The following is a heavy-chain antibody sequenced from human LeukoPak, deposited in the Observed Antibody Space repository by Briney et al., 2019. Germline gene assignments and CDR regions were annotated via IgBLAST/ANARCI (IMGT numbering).Heavy chain of an antibody. V-gene: IGHV4-4*07. D-gene: IGHD6-13*01. J-gene: IGHJ4*02. CDR2: IYTSGST. CDR3: ARGIAAVGFDY. CDR1: GGSISSYY. Sequence: SETLSLTCTVSGGSISSYYWSWIRQPAGKGLVWIGRIYTSGSTNYNPSLKSRVTMSVDTSKNQFSLKLSSVTAADTAVYYCARGIAAVGFDYWGQGTLVTVSS.